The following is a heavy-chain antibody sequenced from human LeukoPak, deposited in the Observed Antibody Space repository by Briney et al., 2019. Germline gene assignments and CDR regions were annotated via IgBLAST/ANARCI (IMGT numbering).Heavy chain of an antibody. CDR1: GFTLSNYW. CDR3: ARSAAAGTRWFDP. V-gene: IGHV3-74*01. D-gene: IGHD6-13*01. CDR2: INSDGSST. J-gene: IGHJ5*02. Sequence: GGSLRLSCAASGFTLSNYWMHWVRQAPGKGLVWVSRINSDGSSTSHADSVKGRFTISRDNAKSTLYLQMNSLRAEDTAVYYCARSAAAGTRWFDPWGQGTLVTVSS.